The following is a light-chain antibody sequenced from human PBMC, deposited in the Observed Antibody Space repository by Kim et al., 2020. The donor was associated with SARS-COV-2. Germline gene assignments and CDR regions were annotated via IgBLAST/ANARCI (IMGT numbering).Light chain of an antibody. CDR3: QQSYTPLAN. V-gene: IGKV1-39*01. J-gene: IGKJ2*01. CDR2: AAS. Sequence: DIQMTQSPSSLSASVGDRVTITCRASQSISSYLNWYQQKPGKAPKLLIYAASSLQSGVPSRFSGSGSGTDFTLTISSLQPEDFATYYCQQSYTPLANFGQGTKLEI. CDR1: QSISSY.